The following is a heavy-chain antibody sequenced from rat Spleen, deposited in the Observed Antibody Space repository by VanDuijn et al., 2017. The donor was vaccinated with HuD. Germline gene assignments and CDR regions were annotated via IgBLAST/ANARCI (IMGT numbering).Heavy chain of an antibody. CDR2: VSYDGSAT. Sequence: EVQLVESGGGVVQHERPMKLCCAAAGFTFADYGIAWVRQAPTKGLEWVATVSYDGSATYYRDSMKGRFTVSRDNAKSTLYLHMNSLRSEDTATYYCTRGGYYRYWGQGVMVTVSS. D-gene: IGHD1-1*01. V-gene: IGHV5-29*01. CDR3: TRGGYYRY. J-gene: IGHJ2*01. CDR1: GFTFADYG.